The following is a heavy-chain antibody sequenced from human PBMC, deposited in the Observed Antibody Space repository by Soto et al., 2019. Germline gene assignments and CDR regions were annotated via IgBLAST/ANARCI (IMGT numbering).Heavy chain of an antibody. J-gene: IGHJ6*02. Sequence: ASVKVSCKASGYSFTSYGISWVRQAPGQGLEWLGWISAYNGDTNYAQNLQGRVTVTTHTSTSTAYMVLRSLRSGDTAVYYCARARGARLYSYGLDVWGQGTTVTVSS. V-gene: IGHV1-18*01. CDR1: GYSFTSYG. D-gene: IGHD1-26*01. CDR3: ARARGARLYSYGLDV. CDR2: ISAYNGDT.